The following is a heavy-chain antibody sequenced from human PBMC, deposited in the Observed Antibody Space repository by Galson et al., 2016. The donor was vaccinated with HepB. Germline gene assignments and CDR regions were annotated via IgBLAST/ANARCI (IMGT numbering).Heavy chain of an antibody. J-gene: IGHJ4*02. D-gene: IGHD2-21*02. V-gene: IGHV1-2*02. CDR1: GHTFTGYY. CDR2: IIPNSGVT. CDR3: ARSRVTAAPHFDY. Sequence: SVKVSCKASGHTFTGYYIHWLRQAPGQGLEWMGWIIPNSGVTNYAQNFQGRVTMTRDTSITTAFMEMSGLTSDDTAVYYCARSRVTAAPHFDYWGQGTLVTVSS.